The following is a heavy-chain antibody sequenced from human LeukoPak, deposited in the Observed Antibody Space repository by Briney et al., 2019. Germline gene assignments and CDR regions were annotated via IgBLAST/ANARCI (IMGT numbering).Heavy chain of an antibody. CDR1: GFTFSSYG. CDR2: IWYDGSNK. Sequence: GGSLRLSCAASGFTFSSYGMHWVRQAPGKGLEWVAVIWYDGSNKYYADSVKGRFTISRDNAKNSLYLQMNSLRAEDTAVYYCARSGVLLWFGESPLDYWGQGTLVTVSS. J-gene: IGHJ4*02. CDR3: ARSGVLLWFGESPLDY. V-gene: IGHV3-33*01. D-gene: IGHD3-10*01.